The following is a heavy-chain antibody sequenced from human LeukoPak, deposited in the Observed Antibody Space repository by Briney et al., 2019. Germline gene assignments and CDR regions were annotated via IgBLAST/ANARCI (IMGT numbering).Heavy chain of an antibody. V-gene: IGHV4-4*07. CDR3: ARGAPSDY. CDR2: IYTSGTT. J-gene: IGHJ4*02. Sequence: SETLSLTCTVSGGSISGGSISSYYWSWVRQPAGKGLEWIGRIYTSGTTNYNPSLKSRVTMSVDTSKNQFSLKLNSVTVADTAVYYCARGAPSDYWGQGTLVTVSS. CDR1: GGSISGGSISSYY.